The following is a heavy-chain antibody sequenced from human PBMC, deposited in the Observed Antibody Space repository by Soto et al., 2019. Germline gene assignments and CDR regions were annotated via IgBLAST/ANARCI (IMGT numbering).Heavy chain of an antibody. Sequence: GSLRLSCAASGFTFSSYAMSWVRQAPGKGLEWVSAISGSGGSTYYADSVKGRFTISRDNSKNTLYLQMNSLRAEDTAVYYCAKDRFAAHDIHYYYYYGMDVWGQGTTVTVSS. CDR3: AKDRFAAHDIHYYYYYGMDV. D-gene: IGHD3-10*01. J-gene: IGHJ6*02. CDR1: GFTFSSYA. CDR2: ISGSGGST. V-gene: IGHV3-23*01.